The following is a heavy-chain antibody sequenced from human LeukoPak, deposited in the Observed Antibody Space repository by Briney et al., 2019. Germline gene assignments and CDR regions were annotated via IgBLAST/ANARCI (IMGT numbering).Heavy chain of an antibody. Sequence: SETLSLTCTVSGGSISSSSYYWGWIRQPPGKGLEWIGSIYYSGSTYYNPSLKSRVTISVDTSKNQFSLKLSSVTAADTTVYYCARHRRPRYSYGLFDYWGQGTLVTVSS. D-gene: IGHD5-18*01. CDR1: GGSISSSSYY. CDR2: IYYSGST. V-gene: IGHV4-39*01. J-gene: IGHJ4*02. CDR3: ARHRRPRYSYGLFDY.